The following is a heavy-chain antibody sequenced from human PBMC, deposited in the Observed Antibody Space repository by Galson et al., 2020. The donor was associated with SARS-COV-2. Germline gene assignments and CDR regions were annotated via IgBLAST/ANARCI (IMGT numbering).Heavy chain of an antibody. Sequence: ASVTVSCKVSGYTLTELYMHWVRQDPGTGLEWLGGFDPEDGETIYAQKFQGRVTMTEDTSTDTAYMELSSLRSEDTAVYYCATAAIVGAPGVFDPWGQGTLFTVSS. CDR3: ATAAIVGAPGVFDP. D-gene: IGHD1-26*01. V-gene: IGHV1-24*01. J-gene: IGHJ5*02. CDR2: FDPEDGET. CDR1: GYTLTELY.